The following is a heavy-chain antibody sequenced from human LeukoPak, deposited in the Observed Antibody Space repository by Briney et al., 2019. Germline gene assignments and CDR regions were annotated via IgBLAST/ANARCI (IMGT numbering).Heavy chain of an antibody. J-gene: IGHJ4*02. Sequence: GSLRLSCAASGFTFSNYAMSWVRQAPGKGLEWVSAFSGSGGSTYYADSVKGRFTISRDNSKNTLYLQMNSLRAGDTAVYYCTTEQGPITIFGVYFGYWGQGTLVTVSS. CDR3: TTEQGPITIFGVYFGY. CDR1: GFTFSNYA. CDR2: FSGSGGST. V-gene: IGHV3-23*01. D-gene: IGHD3-3*01.